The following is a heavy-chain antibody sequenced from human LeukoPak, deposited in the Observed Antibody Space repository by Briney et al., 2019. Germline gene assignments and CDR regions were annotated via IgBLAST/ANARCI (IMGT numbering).Heavy chain of an antibody. J-gene: IGHJ4*02. CDR3: ALGLVTDY. CDR1: GFTVSSNF. CDR2: IYSGGST. D-gene: IGHD3-9*01. Sequence: GGSLRLSCAASGFTVSSNFMSWVRQAPGKGLEWVLVIYSGGSTYYADSVKGRFTISRDNSKNTLYLQMNSLRVEDTAVYYCALGLVTDYWGQGTLVTVSS. V-gene: IGHV3-66*01.